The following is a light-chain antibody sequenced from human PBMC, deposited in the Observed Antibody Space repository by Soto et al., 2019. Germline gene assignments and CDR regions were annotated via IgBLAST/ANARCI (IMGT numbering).Light chain of an antibody. Sequence: DIQMTQSPSTLSASVGNRVTITCRASQTISSWLAWYQQKPGKAPKLLIYDGATFKNGVPSRFSGSGSGTEFTLTINSLQPTDFATYYCRQYNSYSWTFGQGTKVDIK. CDR3: RQYNSYSWT. V-gene: IGKV1-5*01. J-gene: IGKJ1*01. CDR2: DGA. CDR1: QTISSW.